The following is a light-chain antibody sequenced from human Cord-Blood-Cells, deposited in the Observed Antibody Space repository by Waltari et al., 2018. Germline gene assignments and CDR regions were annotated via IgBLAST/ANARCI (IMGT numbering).Light chain of an antibody. CDR1: ESFSSN. V-gene: IGKV3-15*01. CDR3: QQYNNWPYT. Sequence: EIVMTQSTATLSVSPGERATLPCRASESFSSNLAWYQQKPGQAPRLLIYGASTRATGIPARFSGSGSGTEFTLTISSLQSEDFAVYYCQQYNNWPYTFGQGTKLEIK. J-gene: IGKJ2*01. CDR2: GAS.